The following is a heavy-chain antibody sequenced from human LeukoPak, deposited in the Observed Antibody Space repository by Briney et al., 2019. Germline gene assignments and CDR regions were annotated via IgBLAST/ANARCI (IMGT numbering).Heavy chain of an antibody. CDR3: ARADCFSSTCYLRSSWFDP. CDR2: ISTTSTYI. D-gene: IGHD2-2*01. V-gene: IGHV3-21*01. J-gene: IGHJ5*02. Sequence: GGSLRLSCAASGFTFSTYSMNWVRQAPGKGLEWVSSISTTSTYIYYRYSVKGRFTISRDNARNSLYLQMNGLRAEDTAVYYCARADCFSSTCYLRSSWFDPWGQGTLVTVSS. CDR1: GFTFSTYS.